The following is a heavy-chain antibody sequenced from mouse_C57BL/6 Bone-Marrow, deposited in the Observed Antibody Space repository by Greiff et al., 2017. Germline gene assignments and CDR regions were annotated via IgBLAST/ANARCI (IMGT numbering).Heavy chain of an antibody. J-gene: IGHJ4*01. CDR3: ARLLRKAMDY. V-gene: IGHV1-82*01. CDR1: GYAFSSSW. D-gene: IGHD1-1*01. CDR2: IYPGDGDT. Sequence: VKLVESGPELVKPGASVKISCKASGYAFSSSWMNWVKQRPGKGLEWIGRIYPGDGDTNYNGKFKGKATLTADKSSSTAYLQLSSLTSEDSAVYFCARLLRKAMDYWGQGTSVTVSS.